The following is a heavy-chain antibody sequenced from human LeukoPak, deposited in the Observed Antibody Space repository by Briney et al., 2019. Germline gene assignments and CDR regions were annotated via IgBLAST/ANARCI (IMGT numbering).Heavy chain of an antibody. CDR3: AAGYCSSTSCPEGYYYYYGMDV. V-gene: IGHV1-2*02. D-gene: IGHD2-2*01. CDR1: GYTFTSYG. Sequence: GASVKVSCKASGYTFTSYGISWVRQAPGQGLEWMGWINPNSGGTNYAQKFQGRVTMTRDTSISTAYMELSRLRSDDTAVYYCAAGYCSSTSCPEGYYYYYGMDVWGQGTTVTVSS. CDR2: INPNSGGT. J-gene: IGHJ6*02.